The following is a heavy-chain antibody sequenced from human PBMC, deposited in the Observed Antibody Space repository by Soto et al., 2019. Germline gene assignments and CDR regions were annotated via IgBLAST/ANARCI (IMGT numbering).Heavy chain of an antibody. CDR2: IYYSGST. V-gene: IGHV4-39*01. D-gene: IGHD3-3*01. CDR1: GGSISSSSYY. CDR3: ARHAIFGPSMDV. Sequence: SETLSLTCTVSGGSISSSSYYWGWIRQPPGKGLEWIGSIYYSGSTYYNPSLKSRVTISVDTSKNQFSLKLSSVTAADTAVYYCARHAIFGPSMDVWGQGTTVTVSS. J-gene: IGHJ6*02.